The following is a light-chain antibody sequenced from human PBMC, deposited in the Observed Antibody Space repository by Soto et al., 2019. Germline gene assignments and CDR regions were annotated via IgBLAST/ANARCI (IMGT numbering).Light chain of an antibody. CDR3: FSFTTTSPHV. Sequence: QSALTQPASLSGSPGQSITISCTGTSSDIGAYDYVSWFQQHPGKAPKLMISEVNNRPSGVSNRFSGSKSGNTAYLTISGPQVEDEAEYFFFSFTTTSPHVFGTGTKLTVL. J-gene: IGLJ1*01. CDR1: SSDIGAYDY. V-gene: IGLV2-14*01. CDR2: EVN.